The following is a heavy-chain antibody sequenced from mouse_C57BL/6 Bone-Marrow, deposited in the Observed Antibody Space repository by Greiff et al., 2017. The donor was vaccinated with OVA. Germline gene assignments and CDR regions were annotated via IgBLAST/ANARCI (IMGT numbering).Heavy chain of an antibody. V-gene: IGHV1-59*01. J-gene: IGHJ2*01. Sequence: VQLQQPGAELVRPGTSVKLSCKASGYTFTSYWMHWVKQRPGQGLEWIGVIDPSDSYTNYNQKFKGKATLTVDTSSSTAYMHLSSLTSEDSAVYYCARWGGYWGQGTTLTVSS. CDR3: ARWGGY. CDR1: GYTFTSYW. CDR2: IDPSDSYT.